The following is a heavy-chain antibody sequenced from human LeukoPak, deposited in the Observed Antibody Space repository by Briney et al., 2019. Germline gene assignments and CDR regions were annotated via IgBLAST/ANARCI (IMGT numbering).Heavy chain of an antibody. J-gene: IGHJ4*02. CDR3: EFVPADISRGDPIDY. Sequence: SETLSLTCAVYGGSFSGYYWSWIRQPPGKGLEWIGEINHSGSTNYNPSLKSRVTISVDTSKNQFSLKLSSVTAADTAVYYCEFVPADISRGDPIDYWGQGTLVTVSS. CDR1: GGSFSGYY. CDR2: INHSGST. V-gene: IGHV4-34*01. D-gene: IGHD2-2*01.